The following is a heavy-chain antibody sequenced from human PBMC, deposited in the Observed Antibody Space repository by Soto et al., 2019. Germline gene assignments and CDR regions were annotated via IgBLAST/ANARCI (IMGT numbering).Heavy chain of an antibody. Sequence: GGSLRLSCAASGFTFSDAWMSWVRQAPGKGLEWVGRIKSKTDGGTTDYAAPVKGRFTISRDDSKNTLYLQMNSLKTEDTSVYYCTTLYCSSTSCYWPYWGQGTLVTVSS. CDR2: IKSKTDGGTT. CDR1: GFTFSDAW. J-gene: IGHJ4*02. V-gene: IGHV3-15*01. D-gene: IGHD2-2*01. CDR3: TTLYCSSTSCYWPY.